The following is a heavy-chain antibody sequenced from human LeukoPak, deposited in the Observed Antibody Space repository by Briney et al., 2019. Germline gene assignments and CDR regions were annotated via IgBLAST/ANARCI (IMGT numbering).Heavy chain of an antibody. CDR2: ISSSSSYT. CDR3: ARVATVNIYFDY. V-gene: IGHV3-11*05. Sequence: GGSLRLSCAASGFTFSDYHMSWIRQAPGKGLEWVSYISSSSSYTNYADSVKGRFTISRDNAKNSLYLQMNSLRAEDTALYYCARVATVNIYFDYWGQGTLVTVSS. CDR1: GFTFSDYH. D-gene: IGHD4-17*01. J-gene: IGHJ4*02.